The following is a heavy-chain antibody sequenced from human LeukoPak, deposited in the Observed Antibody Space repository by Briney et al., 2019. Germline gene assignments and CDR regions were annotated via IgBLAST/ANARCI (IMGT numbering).Heavy chain of an antibody. Sequence: GRSLRLSCAASGFTFSSYAMHWVRQAPGKGLEWEAIISYDGSNKYYADSVKGRFTISRDNSKNTLYLQMNSLRAEDTAVYYCARGGSGSYYYYYYYMDVWGKGTTVTVSS. D-gene: IGHD5-12*01. CDR2: ISYDGSNK. CDR1: GFTFSSYA. J-gene: IGHJ6*03. V-gene: IGHV3-30-3*01. CDR3: ARGGSGSYYYYYYYMDV.